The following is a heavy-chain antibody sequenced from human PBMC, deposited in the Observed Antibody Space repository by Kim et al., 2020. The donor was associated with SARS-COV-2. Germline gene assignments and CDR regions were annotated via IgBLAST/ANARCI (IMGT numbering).Heavy chain of an antibody. Sequence: VKGRFTISRDNSKNTRYLHMNSLRAEDTAVYYCASSASPYYYDSSGRMDVWGQGTTVTVSS. D-gene: IGHD3-22*01. J-gene: IGHJ6*02. V-gene: IGHV3-30*01. CDR3: ASSASPYYYDSSGRMDV.